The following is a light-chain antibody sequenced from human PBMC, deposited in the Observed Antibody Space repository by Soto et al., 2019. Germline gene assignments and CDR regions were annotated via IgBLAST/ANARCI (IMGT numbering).Light chain of an antibody. Sequence: IVLTQSAGTLSLSPGERATFSCRASQTVSSNYLAWYQQKPGQAPRLLIYGASSRATGIPDRFSGSGSGTDFTLTISRLEPEDFAVYYCQQYGSSLTWTFGQGTKVDIK. V-gene: IGKV3-20*01. CDR2: GAS. CDR3: QQYGSSLTWT. J-gene: IGKJ1*01. CDR1: QTVSSNY.